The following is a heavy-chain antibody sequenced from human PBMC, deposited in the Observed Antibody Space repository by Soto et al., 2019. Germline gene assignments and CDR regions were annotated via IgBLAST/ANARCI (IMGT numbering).Heavy chain of an antibody. V-gene: IGHV3-23*01. D-gene: IGHD1-26*01. CDR3: AKGATGYYYYGMDV. CDR2: ISGSGGST. J-gene: IGHJ6*02. CDR1: GFTFSSYA. Sequence: EVQLLESGGGLVQPGGSLRLSCAASGFTFSSYAMSWVRQAPGKGLEWVSAISGSGGSTYYADSVKGRSTISRDNSKKQLYLQMNSLRAEHTAIYYCAKGATGYYYYGMDVWGQGTTLTASS.